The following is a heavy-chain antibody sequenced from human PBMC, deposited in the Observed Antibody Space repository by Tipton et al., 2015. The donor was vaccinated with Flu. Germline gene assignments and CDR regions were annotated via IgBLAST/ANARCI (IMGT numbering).Heavy chain of an antibody. CDR1: GYSTSSGYY. V-gene: IGHV4-38-2*02. CDR2: IYHSGST. D-gene: IGHD6-19*01. CDR3: ARGVAVAMYFQH. Sequence: TLSLTCTVSGYSTSSGYYWGWIRQPPGKGLEWIGSIYHSGSTYYNPSLKSRVTISLDTSKNQFSLKLRSVTAADTAVYYCARGVAVAMYFQHWGQGTLVTVSS. J-gene: IGHJ1*01.